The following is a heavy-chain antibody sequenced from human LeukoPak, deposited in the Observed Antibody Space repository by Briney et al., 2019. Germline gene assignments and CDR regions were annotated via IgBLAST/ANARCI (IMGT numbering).Heavy chain of an antibody. J-gene: IGHJ3*02. D-gene: IGHD3-22*01. CDR2: IYAGDFDT. V-gene: IGHV5-51*01. CDR3: ASNHLYYYDSSGYYPSDAFDI. Sequence: GESLKISCKGSGYSFSTHWIGWVRQMPGKGLEWLGIIYAGDFDTRYSPSFQGQVTISADKSISTAYLQWSSLKASDTAMYYCASNHLYYYDSSGYYPSDAFDIWGQGTMVTVSS. CDR1: GYSFSTHW.